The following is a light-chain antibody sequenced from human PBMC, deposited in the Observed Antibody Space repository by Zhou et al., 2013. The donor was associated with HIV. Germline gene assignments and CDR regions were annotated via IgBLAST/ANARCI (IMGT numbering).Light chain of an antibody. Sequence: QSVLTQPPSASGTPGQRITISCSGGNSNIGGHTVNWYQQLPGSAPKLLIYKNNQRPSGVPDRFSGSKSGTSASLAITGLQAEDEGDYYCQSYDITLSGPIFGGGTKLTVL. V-gene: IGLV1-44*01. CDR2: KNN. J-gene: IGLJ2*01. CDR3: QSYDITLSGPI. CDR1: NSNIGGHT.